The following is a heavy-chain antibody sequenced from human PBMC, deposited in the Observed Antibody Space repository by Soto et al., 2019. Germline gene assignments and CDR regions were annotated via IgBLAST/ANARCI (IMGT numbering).Heavy chain of an antibody. D-gene: IGHD6-13*01. Sequence: QVQLVQSGAGVKKPGSSVKVSCKASGGTFSSYAISWVRQAPGQGLEWMGGIIPIFGTANYAQKFQGRVTITADESTSTAYMELSSLRSEDTAVYYCAREEGVAAAGTGNWFDPWGQGTLVTVSS. V-gene: IGHV1-69*01. CDR2: IIPIFGTA. J-gene: IGHJ5*02. CDR1: GGTFSSYA. CDR3: AREEGVAAAGTGNWFDP.